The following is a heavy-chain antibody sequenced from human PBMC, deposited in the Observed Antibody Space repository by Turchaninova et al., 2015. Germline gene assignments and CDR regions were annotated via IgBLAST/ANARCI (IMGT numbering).Heavy chain of an antibody. Sequence: EVQLVQSGAEVKEPGESLRISCQGSGYSFPSYWINWVRQMPGKGLEGVGRIDPGDSRTNYSPSFQGHFTISADKSISTAFLQWNSLRASDTAIYYCVREWRDPWGQGTLVIVST. V-gene: IGHV5-10-1*03. D-gene: IGHD2-8*01. CDR1: GYSFPSYW. J-gene: IGHJ5*02. CDR3: VREWRDP. CDR2: IDPGDSRT.